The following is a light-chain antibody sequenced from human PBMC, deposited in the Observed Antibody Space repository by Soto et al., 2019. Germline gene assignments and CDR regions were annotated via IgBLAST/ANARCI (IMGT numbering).Light chain of an antibody. CDR1: QSVSSN. CDR3: QQYNNWPPRKT. CDR2: GAS. Sequence: EIVMTQSPATLSVSPGERATLSCRDSQSVSSNLAWYQQKPGQAPRLLIYGASTRATGIPARFSGSGSGTEFTLTISSLQSEDFAVYYCQQYNNWPPRKTFGQGTKV. V-gene: IGKV3-15*01. J-gene: IGKJ1*01.